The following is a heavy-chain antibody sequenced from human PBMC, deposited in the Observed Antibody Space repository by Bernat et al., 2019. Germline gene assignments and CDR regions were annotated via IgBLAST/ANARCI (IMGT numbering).Heavy chain of an antibody. CDR1: GFSFSSSA. V-gene: IGHV3-23*01. D-gene: IGHD2-21*01. CDR2: LSHGDGST. CDR3: AKRGGDRRWGAFDI. Sequence: EVQLLESGGAVVQPGGSLRLSCTSSGFSFSSSAMSWVRQAPGKGLEWVSTLSHGDGSTYYADSVKGRFIISRDNSRNTLYLQMNSLRAEDTAVYYCAKRGGDRRWGAFDIWGQGTMVSVSS. J-gene: IGHJ3*02.